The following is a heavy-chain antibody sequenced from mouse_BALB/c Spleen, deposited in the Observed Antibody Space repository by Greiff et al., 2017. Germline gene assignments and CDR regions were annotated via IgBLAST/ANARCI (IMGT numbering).Heavy chain of an antibody. CDR2: ISYSGST. CDR1: GYSITSDYA. CDR3: ARCRDYDRGENYFDY. V-gene: IGHV3-2*02. D-gene: IGHD2-4*01. Sequence: DVKLQESGPGLVKPSQSLSLTCSVTGYSITSDYAWNWIRQFPGNKLEWMGYISYSGSTSYNPSLKSRISITRDTSKNQFFLQLNSVTTEDTATYYCARCRDYDRGENYFDYWGQGTTLTVSS. J-gene: IGHJ2*01.